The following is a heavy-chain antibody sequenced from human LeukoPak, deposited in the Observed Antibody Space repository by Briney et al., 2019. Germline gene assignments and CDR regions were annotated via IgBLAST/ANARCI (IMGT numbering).Heavy chain of an antibody. V-gene: IGHV1-18*01. Sequence: GASVKVSCKASGYSFTSYGIAWVRQAPGQGFEWMGWINTNNGNTHFAQKFQGRVTVTTDTSTSTAYMELRSLRSDDTAVYYCARDQGYYYDSSGLYDAFDIWGQGTMVTVSS. J-gene: IGHJ3*02. CDR3: ARDQGYYYDSSGLYDAFDI. D-gene: IGHD3-22*01. CDR2: INTNNGNT. CDR1: GYSFTSYG.